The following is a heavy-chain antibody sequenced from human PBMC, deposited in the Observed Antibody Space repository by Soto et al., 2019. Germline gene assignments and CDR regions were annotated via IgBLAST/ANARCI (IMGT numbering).Heavy chain of an antibody. D-gene: IGHD2-2*01. V-gene: IGHV3-72*01. CDR1: GFTFSDHY. Sequence: EVQLVESGGGSVQPGGSLRLSCAASGFTFSDHYMDWVRQAPGKGLEWAGRIRNRANSYGTDYAAAVKGRFTISRDDSRNSLYLQMSSLRTEDTAVYYCCRVRLGASTRVFDYWGQGTLVTVSS. CDR3: CRVRLGASTRVFDY. J-gene: IGHJ4*02. CDR2: IRNRANSYGT.